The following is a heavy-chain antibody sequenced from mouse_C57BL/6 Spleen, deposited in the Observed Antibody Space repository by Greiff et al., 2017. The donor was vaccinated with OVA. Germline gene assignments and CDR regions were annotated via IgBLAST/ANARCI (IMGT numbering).Heavy chain of an antibody. CDR2: INPSNGGT. D-gene: IGHD1-1*01. CDR1: GYTFTSYW. CDR3: ARFTTVESDWYFDV. J-gene: IGHJ1*03. Sequence: QVQLQQPGTELVKPGASVKLSCKASGYTFTSYWMHWVKQRPGQGLEWIGNINPSNGGTNYNEKFKSKATLTVDKSSSTAYMQLSSLTSEDSAVYDCARFTTVESDWYFDVWGTGTTVTVAS. V-gene: IGHV1-53*01.